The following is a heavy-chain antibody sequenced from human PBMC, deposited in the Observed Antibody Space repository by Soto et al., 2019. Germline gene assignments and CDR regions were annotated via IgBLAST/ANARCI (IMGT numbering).Heavy chain of an antibody. Sequence: QVQLVQSGGEVKKPGASVNISCKATGYTFISYSITWVRQAHGQGLEWMGWISTYNGNTKYAQSLQGRVTLTRDTSTNTAFMEIRGLRSDDTAIYYCAREGAHSTGWYDYFDQWGQGTLVAVSS. J-gene: IGHJ4*02. V-gene: IGHV1-18*04. CDR2: ISTYNGNT. D-gene: IGHD6-13*01. CDR3: AREGAHSTGWYDYFDQ. CDR1: GYTFISYS.